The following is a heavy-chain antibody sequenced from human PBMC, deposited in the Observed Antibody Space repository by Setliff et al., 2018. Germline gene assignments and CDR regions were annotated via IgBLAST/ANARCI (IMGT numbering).Heavy chain of an antibody. D-gene: IGHD3-16*01. CDR2: IYYSGST. CDR1: GGSISSGGYY. CDR3: ARAITSKYYFEY. J-gene: IGHJ4*02. V-gene: IGHV4-31*03. Sequence: SETLSLTCTVSGGSISSGGYYWSWIRRHPGKGLEWIGYIYYSGSTYYNPSLKSRLTISVDTSKTQFSLRLSSVTAADTAVYYCARAITSKYYFEYWGQGTRVTVS.